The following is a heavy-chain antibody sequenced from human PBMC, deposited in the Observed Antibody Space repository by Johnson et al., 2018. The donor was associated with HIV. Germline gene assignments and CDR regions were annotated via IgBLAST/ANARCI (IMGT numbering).Heavy chain of an antibody. V-gene: IGHV3-13*05. D-gene: IGHD3-22*01. CDR3: ARVSQSGYYFLRAFDI. J-gene: IGHJ3*02. CDR2: IGSVGDP. Sequence: VQLVESGGGSVQPGGSLRLSCAASGFTFSTYDIHWVRQTTGEGLEWVSAIGSVGDPYYAASVKGRFTISRENAKTTVSLQMNSLRAEDTAVYYCARVSQSGYYFLRAFDIWGQGTMVTVSA. CDR1: GFTFSTYD.